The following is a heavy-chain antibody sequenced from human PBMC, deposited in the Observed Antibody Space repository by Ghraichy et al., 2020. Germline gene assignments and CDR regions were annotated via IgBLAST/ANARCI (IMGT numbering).Heavy chain of an antibody. Sequence: SVKVSCKASGGTFSSYAISWVRQAPGQGLEWMGGIIPIFGTANYAQKFQGRVTITADESTSTAYMELSSLRSEDTAVYYCARDYAPFDIVVVPAAMGGMDVWGQGTTVTVSS. CDR1: GGTFSSYA. D-gene: IGHD2-2*01. CDR2: IIPIFGTA. CDR3: ARDYAPFDIVVVPAAMGGMDV. V-gene: IGHV1-69*13. J-gene: IGHJ6*02.